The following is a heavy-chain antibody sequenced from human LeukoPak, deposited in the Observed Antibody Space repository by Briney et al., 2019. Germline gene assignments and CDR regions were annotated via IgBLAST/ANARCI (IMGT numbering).Heavy chain of an antibody. CDR3: ARQAYYYDSSGYSTLFGY. CDR1: GGSISSGDYY. CDR2: NYYSGST. J-gene: IGHJ4*02. Sequence: SETLSLTCTVSGGSISSGDYYWIWIRQPPGKGLEWIGYNYYSGSTYYNPSPKSRVTISVDTSKNQFSLKLSSVTAADTAVYYCARQAYYYDSSGYSTLFGYWGQGTLVTVSS. V-gene: IGHV4-30-4*01. D-gene: IGHD3-22*01.